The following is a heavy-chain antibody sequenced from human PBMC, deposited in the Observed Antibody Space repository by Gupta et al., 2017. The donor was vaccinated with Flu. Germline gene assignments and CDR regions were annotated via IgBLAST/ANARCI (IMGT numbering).Heavy chain of an antibody. V-gene: IGHV3-23*01. CDR3: ANRRPDNDRANYDYVWGSYFDY. Sequence: EVQLLESGGGLVQPGGSLRLSCAASGFTFSSYAMSWVRQAPGKGLEWVSAISGSGGSTYYADSVKGRFTISRDNSKNTLYLQMNSLRAEDTAVYYCANRRPDNDRANYDYVWGSYFDYWGQGTLVTVSS. D-gene: IGHD3-16*01. CDR2: ISGSGGST. CDR1: GFTFSSYA. J-gene: IGHJ4*02.